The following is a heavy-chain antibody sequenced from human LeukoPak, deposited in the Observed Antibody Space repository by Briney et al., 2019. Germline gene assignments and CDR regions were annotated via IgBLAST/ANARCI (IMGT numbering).Heavy chain of an antibody. CDR3: ARHEYSSSFGYSSGWYSRPFDF. V-gene: IGHV4-39*01. Sequence: ASETLSLTCTVSGGSISSSSYYWGWIRQPPGKGLEWIGSIYYSGSTYYNPSLKSRVTISVDTSKNQFSLKLSSVTAADTAVYYCARHEYSSSFGYSSGWYSRPFDFWGQGTLVTVSS. CDR1: GGSISSSSYY. D-gene: IGHD6-19*01. J-gene: IGHJ4*02. CDR2: IYYSGST.